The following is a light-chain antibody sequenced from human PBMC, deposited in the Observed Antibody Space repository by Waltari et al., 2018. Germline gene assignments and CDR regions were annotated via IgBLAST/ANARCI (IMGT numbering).Light chain of an antibody. CDR3: QQYNESPYT. V-gene: IGKV3-15*01. J-gene: IGKJ2*01. CDR1: KRIGNN. Sequence: ETIMTQSPAVLSVSPGETASLACRASKRIGNNLAWYQQTPGQAPRLLIYVASSRGTGLPARFFGAGSGTDFTLTISSLQSEDFAVYYCQQYNESPYTFGQGTKVDLK. CDR2: VAS.